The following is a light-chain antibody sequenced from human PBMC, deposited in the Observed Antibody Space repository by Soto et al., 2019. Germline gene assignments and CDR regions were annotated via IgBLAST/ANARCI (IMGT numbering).Light chain of an antibody. CDR2: EVS. CDR3: LSKTSTISYV. CDR1: TSDVGGYNY. J-gene: IGLJ1*01. Sequence: QSALTQPASVSGSPGQSIAISCTGTTSDVGGYNYDSWYQQHPGKVPKLLIHEVSNRPSGVSNRFSGSKSGNTASLTISGLQAEDEADYYCLSKTSTISYVFGTGTEVTVL. V-gene: IGLV2-14*01.